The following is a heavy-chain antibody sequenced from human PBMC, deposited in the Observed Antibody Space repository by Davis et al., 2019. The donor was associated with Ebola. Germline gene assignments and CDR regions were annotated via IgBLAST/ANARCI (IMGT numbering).Heavy chain of an antibody. V-gene: IGHV1-18*01. Sequence: ASVKVSCKASGYTFTSYGINWVRQAPGQGLEWMGWISTYNDNTNYAQKLQGRVTMTTDTSTSTAYMELRSLRSDDTAVYCCARDPYNSSWPPRPPESYGMDVWGQGTTVTVSS. CDR3: ARDPYNSSWPPRPPESYGMDV. CDR2: ISTYNDNT. J-gene: IGHJ6*02. D-gene: IGHD6-13*01. CDR1: GYTFTSYG.